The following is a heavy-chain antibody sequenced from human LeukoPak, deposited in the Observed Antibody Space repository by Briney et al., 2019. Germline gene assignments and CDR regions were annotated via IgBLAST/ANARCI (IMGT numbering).Heavy chain of an antibody. CDR3: AKEPLTYYDFWSGLDLDY. Sequence: GGSLRLSCAASGFTFSSYGMSWVRQAPGKGLEWVSAISGSGGSTYYADSVKGRFTISRDNSKNTLYLQMNSLRAEDTAVYYCAKEPLTYYDFWSGLDLDYWGQGTLVTVSS. CDR1: GFTFSSYG. D-gene: IGHD3-3*01. J-gene: IGHJ4*02. CDR2: ISGSGGST. V-gene: IGHV3-23*01.